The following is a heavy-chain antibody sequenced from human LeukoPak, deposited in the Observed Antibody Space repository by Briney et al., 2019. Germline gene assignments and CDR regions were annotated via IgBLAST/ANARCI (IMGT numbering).Heavy chain of an antibody. CDR3: AKDYGDPGDWFDP. V-gene: IGHV3-21*01. CDR2: ISSSSSSI. Sequence: GGSLRLSCAASGFTFSSYSMNWVRQAPGKGLEWGSSISSSSSSIYYADSVKGRFTISRDNAKNSLYLQMNSLRAEDTAVYYCAKDYGDPGDWFDPWGQGTLVTVSS. J-gene: IGHJ5*02. CDR1: GFTFSSYS. D-gene: IGHD4-17*01.